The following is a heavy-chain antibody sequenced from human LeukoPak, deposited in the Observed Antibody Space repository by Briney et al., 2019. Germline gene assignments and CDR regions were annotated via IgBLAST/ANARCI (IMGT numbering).Heavy chain of an antibody. J-gene: IGHJ4*02. Sequence: QSGGSLRLSCAASGFTFSSYSMNWVRQAPGKGLEWVSYISVRSGTIYYADSVKGRFTISRDNANNSLYLQMSTLRDEDTAVYYCAREGRAANFDYWGQGTLVTVSS. V-gene: IGHV3-48*02. CDR3: AREGRAANFDY. D-gene: IGHD6-13*01. CDR1: GFTFSSYS. CDR2: ISVRSGTI.